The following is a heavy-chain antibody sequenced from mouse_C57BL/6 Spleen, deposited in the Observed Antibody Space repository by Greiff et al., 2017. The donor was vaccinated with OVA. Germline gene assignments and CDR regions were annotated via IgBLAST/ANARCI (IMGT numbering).Heavy chain of an antibody. D-gene: IGHD2-5*01. CDR3: ARWGYSNLDGYFEV. J-gene: IGHJ1*03. Sequence: VQLQQPGTELVKPGASVKLSCKASGYTFTSYWMHWVKQRPGQGLEWIGNINPSNGGTNYNEKFTSTATLPVDKSSSTAYMQLRSLTSEDSAVYYCARWGYSNLDGYFEVWGTGTTVTVSS. V-gene: IGHV1-53*01. CDR2: INPSNGGT. CDR1: GYTFTSYW.